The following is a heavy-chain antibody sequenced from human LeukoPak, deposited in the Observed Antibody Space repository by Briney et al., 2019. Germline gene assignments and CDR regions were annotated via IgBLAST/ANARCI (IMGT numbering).Heavy chain of an antibody. V-gene: IGHV1-18*01. CDR3: AREHIVVVTAISPLDY. J-gene: IGHJ4*02. CDR1: GYTFTSYG. D-gene: IGHD2-21*02. Sequence: GSEKVSCKASGYTFTSYGISCVRQAPGEGLEWVGCISAYNGNTNYAQKLQGRVTMTTDPPTSTAYMELRSLRSDDTAVYYCAREHIVVVTAISPLDYWGQGTLVPVSS. CDR2: ISAYNGNT.